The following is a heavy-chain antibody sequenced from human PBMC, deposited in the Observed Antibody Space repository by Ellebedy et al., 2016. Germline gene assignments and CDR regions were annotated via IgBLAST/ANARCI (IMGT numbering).Heavy chain of an antibody. J-gene: IGHJ4*02. CDR2: VFYGGST. D-gene: IGHD6-6*01. CDR1: DGSVDTYY. V-gene: IGHV4-59*02. Sequence: SETLSLTXSVSDGSVDTYYWTWIRQAPGKGLEWIGYVFYGGSTKYNPSLRSRVTISLDTSKNRFSLKVTSVAAADTAVYYCARDVSLYSSSPSFDSWGQGSLVAVS. CDR3: ARDVSLYSSSPSFDS.